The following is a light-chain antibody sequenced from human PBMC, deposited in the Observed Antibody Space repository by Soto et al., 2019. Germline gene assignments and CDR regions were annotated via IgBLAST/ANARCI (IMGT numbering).Light chain of an antibody. CDR3: QQCDNLPYT. V-gene: IGKV1-33*01. CDR2: DAS. Sequence: DIEMTQSPTSLSASAGDRVTVTCQASQDIKKLLNWFQQKPRAAPQLLIYDASNLETGVPSRFSGSGSGTHFSFTNTNLQPEDAGTYFCQQCDNLPYTFAQGTKVEI. J-gene: IGKJ2*01. CDR1: QDIKKL.